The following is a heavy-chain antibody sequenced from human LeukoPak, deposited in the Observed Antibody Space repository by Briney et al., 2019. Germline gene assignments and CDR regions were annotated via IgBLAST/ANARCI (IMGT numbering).Heavy chain of an antibody. J-gene: IGHJ2*01. CDR2: ISSSSSYT. CDR1: GFTFSNYY. V-gene: IGHV3-11*05. D-gene: IGHD2-2*01. Sequence: PGGSLRLSCAASGFTFSNYYMSWIRQAPGKGLEWVSYISSSSSYTNYADSAKGRFTISGDNAKNSLYLQMNSLRAEDTAVYYCARARTNMVPAAAYFDLWGRGTLVTVSS. CDR3: ARARTNMVPAAAYFDL.